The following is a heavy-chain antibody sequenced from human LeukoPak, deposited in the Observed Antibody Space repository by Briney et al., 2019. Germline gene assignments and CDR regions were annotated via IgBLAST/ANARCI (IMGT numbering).Heavy chain of an antibody. CDR1: GGSLSTYY. Sequence: SETLSLTCTVSGGSLSTYYWSWIRQPPGKGLEWMGYIYYTGSTNHNPSLKSRVTMSVDTSKNQFSLKLNSVTAADTAVYYCARASGGYYNNWFDLWGQGTLVTVSS. V-gene: IGHV4-59*01. J-gene: IGHJ5*02. CDR3: ARASGGYYNNWFDL. D-gene: IGHD3-22*01. CDR2: IYYTGST.